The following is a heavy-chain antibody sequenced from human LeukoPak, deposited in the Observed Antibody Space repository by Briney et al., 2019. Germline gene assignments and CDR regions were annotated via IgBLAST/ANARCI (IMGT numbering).Heavy chain of an antibody. V-gene: IGHV3-30*03. CDR1: GFTFSSYG. CDR3: ATPYSSGWYAGY. Sequence: PGRSLRLSCAASGFTFSSYGMHWVRQAPGKGLEWVAVISYDGSNKYYADSVKGRFTISRDNSKNTLYLQMNSLRAEDTAVYYCATPYSSGWYAGYWGQGTLVTVSS. J-gene: IGHJ4*02. D-gene: IGHD6-19*01. CDR2: ISYDGSNK.